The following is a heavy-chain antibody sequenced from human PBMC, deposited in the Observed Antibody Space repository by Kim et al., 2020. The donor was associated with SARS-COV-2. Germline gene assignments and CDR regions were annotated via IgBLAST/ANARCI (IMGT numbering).Heavy chain of an antibody. D-gene: IGHD3-22*01. Sequence: DSVKGRFTSSRDNSKSALYLQMNSLRAEATAVYYCATYYYDSSGSDAFDIWGQGTMVTVSS. CDR3: ATYYYDSSGSDAFDI. V-gene: IGHV3-23*01. J-gene: IGHJ3*02.